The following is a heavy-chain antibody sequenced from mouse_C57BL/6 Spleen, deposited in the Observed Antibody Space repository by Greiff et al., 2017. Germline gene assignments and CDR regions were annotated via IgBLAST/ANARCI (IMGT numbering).Heavy chain of an antibody. CDR3: TCYGNYVGYYAMDY. J-gene: IGHJ4*01. Sequence: VQLKQSGAELVRPGASVKLSCTASGFNIKDYYMHWVKQRPEQGLEWIGRIDPEDGDTEYAPKFQGKATMTADTSSNTAYLQLSSLTSEDTAVYYCTCYGNYVGYYAMDYWGQGTSVTVSS. V-gene: IGHV14-1*01. CDR2: IDPEDGDT. D-gene: IGHD2-1*01. CDR1: GFNIKDYY.